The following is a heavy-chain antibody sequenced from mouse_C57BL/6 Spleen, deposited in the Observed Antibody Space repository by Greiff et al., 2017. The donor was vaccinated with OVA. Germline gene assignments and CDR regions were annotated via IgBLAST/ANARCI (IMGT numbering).Heavy chain of an antibody. Sequence: VQLQESGAELVRPGTSVKMSCKASGYTFTNYWIGWAKQRPGHGLEWIGDIYPGGGYTNYNEKFKGKATLTADKSSSTAYMQFSSLTSEDSAIYYCARGVSYYGSSYGFDYWGQGTTLTVSS. CDR2: IYPGGGYT. CDR1: GYTFTNYW. CDR3: ARGVSYYGSSYGFDY. V-gene: IGHV1-63*01. J-gene: IGHJ2*01. D-gene: IGHD1-1*01.